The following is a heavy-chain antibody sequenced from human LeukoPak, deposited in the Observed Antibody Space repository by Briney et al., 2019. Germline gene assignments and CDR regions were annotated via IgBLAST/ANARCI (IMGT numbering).Heavy chain of an antibody. CDR2: ITGTSVTI. J-gene: IGHJ4*02. D-gene: IGHD3-3*01. CDR1: GFTFSDYG. V-gene: IGHV3-48*01. CDR3: AKDYDFWSGYYDY. Sequence: GGSLRLSCAASGFTFSDYGMNWVRQAPGKGLEWLSYITGTSVTIYYAESVKGRFTISRDNAKNSLYLQINSLRAEDTAVYYCAKDYDFWSGYYDYWGQGTLVTVSS.